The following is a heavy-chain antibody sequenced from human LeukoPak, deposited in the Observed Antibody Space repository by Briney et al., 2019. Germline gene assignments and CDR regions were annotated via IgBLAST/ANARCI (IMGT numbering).Heavy chain of an antibody. J-gene: IGHJ4*02. V-gene: IGHV3-30*03. Sequence: PGGSLRLSCAASGFTFSSYGMHWVRQAPGKGLEWVAAISYDGSDKYYADSVKGRFTISRDNAKNSLYLQMNSLRAEDTGVYYCAREENTMVDYWGQGILVTVSS. CDR1: GFTFSSYG. D-gene: IGHD3-10*01. CDR2: ISYDGSDK. CDR3: AREENTMVDY.